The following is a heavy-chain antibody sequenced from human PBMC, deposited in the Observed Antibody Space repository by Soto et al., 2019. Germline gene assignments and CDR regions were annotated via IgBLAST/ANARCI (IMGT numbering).Heavy chain of an antibody. CDR2: IYYSGST. V-gene: IGHV4-30-4*01. D-gene: IGHD6-13*01. J-gene: IGHJ5*02. CDR1: GGSISSGDYY. CDR3: ARARPNASRLDP. Sequence: QVQLQESGPGLVKPSQTLSLTCTVSGGSISSGDYYWSWIRQPPGKGLEWIGYIYYSGSTYYNPSLTTLVTISVDTSKNQFSLKLSSVTAADTAVYYCARARPNASRLDPWGQGTLVTVSS.